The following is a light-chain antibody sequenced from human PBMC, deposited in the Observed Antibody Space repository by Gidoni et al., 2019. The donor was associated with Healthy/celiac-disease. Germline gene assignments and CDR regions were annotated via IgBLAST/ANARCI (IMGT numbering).Light chain of an antibody. J-gene: IGLJ2*01. CDR2: YDR. CDR1: NIGVKS. Sequence: SSVLTQPPSVSVAPGTTATITCGGNNIGVKSGHWYQQKPGQAPVMVMYYDRDRPSGRPERFSGSNSGNTATLTISRVDDGDEADVYCQVWDNTNNQGGVFGGGTKLTVL. V-gene: IGLV3-21*01. CDR3: QVWDNTNNQGGV.